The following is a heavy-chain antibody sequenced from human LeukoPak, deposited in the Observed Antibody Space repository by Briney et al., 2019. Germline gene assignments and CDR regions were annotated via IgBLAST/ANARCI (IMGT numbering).Heavy chain of an antibody. V-gene: IGHV3-23*01. D-gene: IGHD3-10*01. CDR2: ISKSGVST. J-gene: IGHJ4*02. Sequence: PGGSLRLSCAASGFTFSSYAMTWVRQAPGKGLEWVSGISKSGVSTDYADSVKGRFTISRDNSKNTLYLQMNSLTAEDTAVYYCAMSGSGTYYNPDFDYSGPGTLVTDSS. CDR3: AMSGSGTYYNPDFDY. CDR1: GFTFSSYA.